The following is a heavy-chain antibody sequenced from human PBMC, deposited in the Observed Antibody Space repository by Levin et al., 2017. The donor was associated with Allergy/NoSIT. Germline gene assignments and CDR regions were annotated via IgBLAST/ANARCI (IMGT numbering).Heavy chain of an antibody. CDR3: AREGDIVPTKKYGDYDSTLLYYYYGMDV. V-gene: IGHV6-1*01. CDR1: GDSVSSTSAA. CDR2: TYYRSKWYN. D-gene: IGHD4-17*01. J-gene: IGHJ6*02. Sequence: SQTLSLTCAISGDSVSSTSAAWNWIRQSPSRGLEWLGRTYYRSKWYNDYAVSVKSRITINPDTSKNQFSLQLNSVTPEDTAVYYCAREGDIVPTKKYGDYDSTLLYYYYGMDVWGQGTTVTVSS.